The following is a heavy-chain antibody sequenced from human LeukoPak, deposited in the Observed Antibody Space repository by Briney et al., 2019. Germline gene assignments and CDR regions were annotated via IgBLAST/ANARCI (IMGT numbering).Heavy chain of an antibody. V-gene: IGHV3-23*01. CDR2: ISGSGGST. CDR3: AKDPNGYSYGLRNDY. Sequence: GGSLRLSCAASGFTFSSYAMSWVRQAPGKGLEWVSAISGSGGSTYYADSVKGRFTISRDNSKNTLYLQMNSLRAEDTAVYYYAKDPNGYSYGLRNDYWGQGTLVTVSS. J-gene: IGHJ4*02. D-gene: IGHD5-18*01. CDR1: GFTFSSYA.